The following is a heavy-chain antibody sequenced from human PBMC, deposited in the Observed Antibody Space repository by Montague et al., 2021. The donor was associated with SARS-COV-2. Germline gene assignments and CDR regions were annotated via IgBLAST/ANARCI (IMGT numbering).Heavy chain of an antibody. V-gene: IGHV4-59*02. D-gene: IGHD1-14*01. CDR3: ARETMTADAFDI. J-gene: IGHJ3*02. CDR1: GDSVGSSD. CDR2: FYSVGST. Sequence: SETLSLTCTVSGDSVGSSDWGWIRQSPGKGLEWIGYFYSVGSTDYNPSLKSRATISRDTSKNQFSLKVRSVTAADTAVYYCARETMTADAFDIWGQGTMVTVSS.